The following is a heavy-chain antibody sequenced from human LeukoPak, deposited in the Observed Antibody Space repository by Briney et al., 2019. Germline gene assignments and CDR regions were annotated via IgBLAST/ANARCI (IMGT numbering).Heavy chain of an antibody. CDR1: GYSFTSYW. J-gene: IGHJ4*02. D-gene: IGHD6-19*01. Sequence: GESLKISCKGSGYSFTSYWIGWVRQMPGKGLEWMGIIYPGASDTRYSPSFQGQVTISADKSISTAYLQWSSLKASDTAMYYCARLDSSGWYVYPKSIDYWGQGTLVTVSS. CDR2: IYPGASDT. V-gene: IGHV5-51*01. CDR3: ARLDSSGWYVYPKSIDY.